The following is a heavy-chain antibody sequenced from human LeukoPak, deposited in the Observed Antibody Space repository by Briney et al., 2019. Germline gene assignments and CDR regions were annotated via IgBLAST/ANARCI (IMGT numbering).Heavy chain of an antibody. CDR2: INPSGGST. D-gene: IGHD2-8*01. CDR1: GYTFTSYG. V-gene: IGHV1-46*01. J-gene: IGHJ3*02. CDR3: ARIGVAHSAFDI. Sequence: ASVKVSCKASGYTFTSYGISWVRQAPGQGLEWMGIINPSGGSTSYAQKFQGRVTMTRDTSTSTVYMELSSLRSEDTAVYYCARIGVAHSAFDIWGQGTMVTVSS.